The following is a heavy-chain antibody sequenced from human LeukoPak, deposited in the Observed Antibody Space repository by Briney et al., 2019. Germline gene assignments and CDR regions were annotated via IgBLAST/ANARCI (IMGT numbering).Heavy chain of an antibody. CDR2: IYYSGST. V-gene: IGHV4-59*01. J-gene: IGHJ6*03. Sequence: SETLSLTCTVSGGSISSYYWSWIRQPPGKGLEWIGYIYYSGSTNYNPSLKSRVTISVDTSKNQFSLKLSPVTAADTAVYYCARARMATVTTYGRRNYYYYYMDVWGKGTTVTVSS. CDR1: GGSISSYY. CDR3: ARARMATVTTYGRRNYYYYYMDV. D-gene: IGHD4-17*01.